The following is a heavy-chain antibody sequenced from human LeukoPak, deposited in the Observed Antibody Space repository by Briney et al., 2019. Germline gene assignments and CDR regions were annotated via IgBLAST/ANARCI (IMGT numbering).Heavy chain of an antibody. CDR1: GGTFSSYA. V-gene: IGHV1-69*04. J-gene: IGHJ5*02. Sequence: GSSVKVSCKASGGTFSSYAISWVRQAPGQGLEWMGRIIPILGIANYAQKFQGRVTITADKSTSTAYMELSSLRSEDTAVYYCARGVPLTYYYDSSGYYFNWFDPWGQGTLVTVSS. CDR2: IIPILGIA. CDR3: ARGVPLTYYYDSSGYYFNWFDP. D-gene: IGHD3-22*01.